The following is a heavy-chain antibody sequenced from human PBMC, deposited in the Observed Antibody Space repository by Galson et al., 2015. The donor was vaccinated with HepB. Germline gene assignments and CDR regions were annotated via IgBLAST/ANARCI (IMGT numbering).Heavy chain of an antibody. CDR2: IYYSGST. V-gene: IGHV4-59*01. CDR1: GDFITNYY. J-gene: IGHJ6*02. CDR3: ARAGTTTYYYYYGMDV. D-gene: IGHD1-14*01. Sequence: ETLSLTCTVSGDFITNYYWSWIRQPPGKGLQWIGYIYYSGSTNYNPSLKSRVTISLDMSKNQFSLKLSSVTAADTAVYYCARAGTTTYYYYYGMDVWGPGTSVTVSS.